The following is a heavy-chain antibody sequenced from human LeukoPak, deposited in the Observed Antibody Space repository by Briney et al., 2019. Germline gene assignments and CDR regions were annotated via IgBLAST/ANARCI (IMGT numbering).Heavy chain of an antibody. J-gene: IGHJ4*02. CDR2: ISGSGTST. V-gene: IGHV3-23*01. CDR3: AFDYASGSYLGFDY. D-gene: IGHD3-10*01. CDR1: GFTFSTYA. Sequence: GGSLRLSCAASGFTFSTYAMTWVRQAPGKGLEWVSAISGSGTSTYYADSVKGRFTISRDNSKNTLYLQMNSLRAEDTAVYYCAFDYASGSYLGFDYWGQGTLVTVSS.